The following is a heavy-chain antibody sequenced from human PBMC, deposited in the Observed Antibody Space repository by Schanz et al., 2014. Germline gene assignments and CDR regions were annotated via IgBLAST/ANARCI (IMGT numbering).Heavy chain of an antibody. D-gene: IGHD3-10*01. CDR3: ARFRVHYSDF. J-gene: IGHJ4*02. Sequence: QVQLVESGGGLVKPGGSLRLSCVVSGFIFSDHYMSWIRQAPGKGLEWISYISSGSSTIHYADSVKGRFTISRDNAKNSLYLQMINLRAEDTAFYYCARFRVHYSDFWGQGVLVTVSS. CDR2: ISSGSSTI. CDR1: GFIFSDHY. V-gene: IGHV3-11*01.